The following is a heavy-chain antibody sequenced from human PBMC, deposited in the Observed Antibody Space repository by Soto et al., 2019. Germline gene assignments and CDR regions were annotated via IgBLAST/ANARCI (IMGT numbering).Heavy chain of an antibody. V-gene: IGHV3-66*01. CDR2: IYSGGST. D-gene: IGHD6-19*01. CDR1: GFTVSSNY. Sequence: GGSLRLSCAASGFTVSSNYMSWVRQAPGKGLEWVSVIYSGGSTYYADSVKGRFTISRDNSKNTLYLQMNSLRAEDTAVYYCARDLVAGTLLSWGQGTLVTVSS. J-gene: IGHJ4*02. CDR3: ARDLVAGTLLS.